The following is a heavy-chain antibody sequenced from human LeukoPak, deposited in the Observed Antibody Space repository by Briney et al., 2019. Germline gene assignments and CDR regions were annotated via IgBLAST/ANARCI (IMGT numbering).Heavy chain of an antibody. Sequence: SETLSLTCTVSGGSISSYYWSWIRQPPGKGLEWIGYIYYSGSTNYNPSLKSRVTISVDTSKNQFSLKLSSVTAADTAVYYCAREVGMTTVTTGYYYYYMDVWGKGTTVTISS. J-gene: IGHJ6*03. D-gene: IGHD4-17*01. V-gene: IGHV4-59*01. CDR1: GGSISSYY. CDR2: IYYSGST. CDR3: AREVGMTTVTTGYYYYYMDV.